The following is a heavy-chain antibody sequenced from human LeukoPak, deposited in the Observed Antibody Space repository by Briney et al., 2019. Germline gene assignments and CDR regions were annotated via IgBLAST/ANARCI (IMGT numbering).Heavy chain of an antibody. Sequence: GASVKVSCKASGGTFSSYAISWVRQAPGQGLEWMGGIIPIFGTANYAQKFQGRVTITADKSTSTAYMELSSLRSEDTAVYYCASHRKDFWSGFPYYGMDVWGQGTTVTVSS. J-gene: IGHJ6*02. CDR3: ASHRKDFWSGFPYYGMDV. CDR2: IIPIFGTA. CDR1: GGTFSSYA. D-gene: IGHD3-3*01. V-gene: IGHV1-69*06.